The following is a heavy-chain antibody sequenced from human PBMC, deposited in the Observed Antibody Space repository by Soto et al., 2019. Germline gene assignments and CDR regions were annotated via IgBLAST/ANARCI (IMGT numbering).Heavy chain of an antibody. Sequence: EVQLVESGGGLVQPGGSLRLSCAASGFTFSSYCMHWVRQAPGKGLDYVADISSNGGTTCYVNSVKGRFTISRDNSKNMIDLQMGVLSGEDMAVYYCGGYCGGGIWFWGQGTLVTVSS. D-gene: IGHD2-21*01. CDR3: GGYCGGGIWF. CDR2: ISSNGGTT. CDR1: GFTFSSYC. V-gene: IGHV3-64*01. J-gene: IGHJ4*02.